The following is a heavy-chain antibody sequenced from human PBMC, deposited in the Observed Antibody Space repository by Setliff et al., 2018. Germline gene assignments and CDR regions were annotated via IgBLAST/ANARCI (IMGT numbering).Heavy chain of an antibody. J-gene: IGHJ5*02. CDR2: LHTSGST. Sequence: SETLSLTCAVSGGSLNSGSYYWSWIRQSTERGLEWLGRLHTSGSTTYNPALNSRVTISVDTSTNQFSLRLTSLTAADTALYFCAREVAGTYHYFDPWGQGTLVTVSS. CDR1: GGSLNSGSYY. CDR3: AREVAGTYHYFDP. D-gene: IGHD6-19*01. V-gene: IGHV4-61*02.